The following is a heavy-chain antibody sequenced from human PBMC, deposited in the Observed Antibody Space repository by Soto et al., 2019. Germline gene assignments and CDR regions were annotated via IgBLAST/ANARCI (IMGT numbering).Heavy chain of an antibody. J-gene: IGHJ4*02. D-gene: IGHD4-17*01. CDR1: GGSISSGGYY. CDR2: IYYSGST. V-gene: IGHV4-31*03. CDR3: GRSGDDYGSYIDY. Sequence: PSETLSLTCTVSGGSISSGGYYWSWIRQHPGKGLEWIGYIYYSGSTYYNPSLKSRVTISVDTSKNQFSLKLSSVTAADTAVYYCGRSGDDYGSYIDYWGQGTLVTVSS.